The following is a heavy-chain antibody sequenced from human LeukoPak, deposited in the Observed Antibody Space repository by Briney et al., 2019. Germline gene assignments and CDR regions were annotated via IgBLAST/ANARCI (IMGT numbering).Heavy chain of an antibody. J-gene: IGHJ4*02. D-gene: IGHD6-6*01. CDR1: GFTFSGYI. CDR2: ISSSSSTI. V-gene: IGHV3-48*01. CDR3: ARLAGSTIAAPKYDH. Sequence: GGSLRLSCAASGFTFSGYIMNWVRQAPGKGLEWVSYISSSSSTINYADSVKGRFTISRDNAKNSLYLQMNSLRAEDTAVYYCARLAGSTIAAPKYDHWGQGTLVTVSS.